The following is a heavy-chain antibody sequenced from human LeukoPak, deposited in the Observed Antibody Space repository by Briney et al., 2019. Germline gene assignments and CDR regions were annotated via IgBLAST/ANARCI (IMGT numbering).Heavy chain of an antibody. D-gene: IGHD2-15*01. CDR2: MNPNSGNT. CDR1: GYTFTSYD. Sequence: ASVKVSCKASGYTFTSYDINWVRQATGQGLEWMGWMNPNSGNTGYAQKFQGRVTMTRNTSISTAYMELSSLRSEDTAVYYCARPRGSTYCSGGSCYAYYYYMDGWGKGTTVTISS. CDR3: ARPRGSTYCSGGSCYAYYYYMDG. J-gene: IGHJ6*03. V-gene: IGHV1-8*01.